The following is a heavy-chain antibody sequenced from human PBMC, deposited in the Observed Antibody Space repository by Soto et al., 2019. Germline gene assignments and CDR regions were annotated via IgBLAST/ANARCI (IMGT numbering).Heavy chain of an antibody. CDR3: AREVRGVIMFDY. V-gene: IGHV1-3*01. J-gene: IGHJ4*02. D-gene: IGHD3-10*01. CDR2: INAGNGNT. CDR1: GYTFASYA. Sequence: ASVKVSCKASGYTFASYAMHWVRQAPGQRLEWMGWINAGNGNTKYSQKFQGRVTITRDTSASTAYMELSSLRSEDTAVYYCAREVRGVIMFDYWGQGTLVTVSS.